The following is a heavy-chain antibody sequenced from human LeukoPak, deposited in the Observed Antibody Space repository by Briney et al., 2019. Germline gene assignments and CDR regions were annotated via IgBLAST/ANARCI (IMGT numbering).Heavy chain of an antibody. D-gene: IGHD3-10*01. J-gene: IGHJ3*02. CDR2: IKQDGSEK. CDR3: ARIKEYGFDI. CDR1: GFTFSTYW. Sequence: GGSLRLSCAASGFTFSTYWMSWVRQAPGKGLEWVANIKQDGSEKYYVDSMKGRFTISRDDAKNSLYLQMNSLRAEDTAVYYCARIKEYGFDIWGQGTMVTVSS. V-gene: IGHV3-7*01.